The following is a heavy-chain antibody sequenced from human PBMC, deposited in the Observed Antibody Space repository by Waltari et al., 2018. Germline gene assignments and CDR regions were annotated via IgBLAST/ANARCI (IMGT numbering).Heavy chain of an antibody. D-gene: IGHD6-13*01. Sequence: QVQLVQSGAEVKKPGSSVKVSCKASGGTFSSYTISWVRRAPGQGLEWMGRIIPILGIANYAQKFQGRVTITADKSTSTAYMELSSLRSEDTAVYYCARVGSIAAAGPSGMDVWGQGTTVTVSS. J-gene: IGHJ6*02. CDR2: IIPILGIA. V-gene: IGHV1-69*02. CDR1: GGTFSSYT. CDR3: ARVGSIAAAGPSGMDV.